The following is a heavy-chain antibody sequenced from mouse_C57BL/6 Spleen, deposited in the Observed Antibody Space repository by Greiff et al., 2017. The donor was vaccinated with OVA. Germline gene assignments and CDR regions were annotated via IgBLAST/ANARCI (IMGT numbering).Heavy chain of an antibody. CDR1: GFTFSNYW. J-gene: IGHJ1*03. D-gene: IGHD2-5*01. V-gene: IGHV6-3*01. Sequence: VQLKQSGGGLVQPGGSMKLSCVASGFTFSNYWMNWVRQSPEKGLEWVAQIRLKSDNYATHYAESVKGRFTISRDDSKSSVYLQMNNLRAEDTGIYYCTAYYSTNWYFDVWGTGTTVTVSS. CDR2: IRLKSDNYAT. CDR3: TAYYSTNWYFDV.